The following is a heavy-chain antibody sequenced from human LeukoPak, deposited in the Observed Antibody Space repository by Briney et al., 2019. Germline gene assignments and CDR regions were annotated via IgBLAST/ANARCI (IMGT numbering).Heavy chain of an antibody. CDR2: ISSSGSTI. Sequence: GGSLRLSCAASGFTFSSYEMNWVRQAPGKGLEWVSYISSSGSTIYYADSVKGRFTISRDNAKNSLYLQMNSLRAEDTAVYYCAKGLGDILTGYSTWLLDYWGQGTLVTVSS. V-gene: IGHV3-48*03. CDR1: GFTFSSYE. J-gene: IGHJ4*02. D-gene: IGHD3-9*01. CDR3: AKGLGDILTGYSTWLLDY.